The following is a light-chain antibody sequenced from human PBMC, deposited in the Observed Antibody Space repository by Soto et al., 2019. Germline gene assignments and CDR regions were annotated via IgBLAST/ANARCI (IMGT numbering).Light chain of an antibody. J-gene: IGLJ2*01. CDR2: EGS. V-gene: IGLV2-23*01. CDR1: SSDVGSYNL. CDR3: CSYAGSYVV. Sequence: QSVLTQPASVSGSPGQSITISCTGTSSDVGSYNLVSWYQQHPGKTPKLMIYEGSKRPSGVSNRFSGSKSGNTASLTISGFQAEDEADYYCCSYAGSYVVFGGGTKLTVL.